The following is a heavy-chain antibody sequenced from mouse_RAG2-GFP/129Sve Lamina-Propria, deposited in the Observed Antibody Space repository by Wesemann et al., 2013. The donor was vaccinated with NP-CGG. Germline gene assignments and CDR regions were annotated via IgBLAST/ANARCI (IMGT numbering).Heavy chain of an antibody. CDR2: IFPGSGST. D-gene: IGHD3-2*02. V-gene: IGHV1-75*01. Sequence: VQLQQSGPVLVKPGASVKMSCKASGYTFTDYYMNWVKQSHGKSLEWIGWIFPGSGSTYYNEKFKGKATLTVDKSSSTAYMLLSSLTSEDSAVYFCAGDSSGYVAAYWGQGTLVTVSA. CDR3: AGDSSGYVAAY. J-gene: IGHJ3*01. CDR1: GYTFTDYY.